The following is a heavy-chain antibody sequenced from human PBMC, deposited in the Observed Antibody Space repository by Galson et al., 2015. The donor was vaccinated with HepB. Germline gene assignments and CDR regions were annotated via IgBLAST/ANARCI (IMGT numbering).Heavy chain of an antibody. CDR3: ASGFWPDPIQLWSGPNDY. J-gene: IGHJ4*02. Sequence: SVKVSCKASGYTFTSYGISWVRQAPGQGLEWMGWISAYNGNTNYAQKLQGRVTMTTDTSTSTAYMELRSLRSDDTAVYYCASGFWPDPIQLWSGPNDYWGQGTLVTVSS. CDR1: GYTFTSYG. V-gene: IGHV1-18*04. D-gene: IGHD5-18*01. CDR2: ISAYNGNT.